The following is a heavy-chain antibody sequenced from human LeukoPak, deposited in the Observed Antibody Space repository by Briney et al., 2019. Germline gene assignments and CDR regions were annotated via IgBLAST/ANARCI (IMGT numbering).Heavy chain of an antibody. CDR2: ISSSGSTV. CDR3: ARDLHYAFDI. J-gene: IGHJ3*02. D-gene: IGHD3-10*01. CDR1: GLTFSSYE. V-gene: IGHV3-48*03. Sequence: GGSLRLSCAASGLTFSSYEMNWVRQAPGKGLEWVSYISSSGSTVYYADSVKGRFTISRDNAKNSLYLQMNSLRDEDTAVYYCARDLHYAFDIWGQGTMVTASS.